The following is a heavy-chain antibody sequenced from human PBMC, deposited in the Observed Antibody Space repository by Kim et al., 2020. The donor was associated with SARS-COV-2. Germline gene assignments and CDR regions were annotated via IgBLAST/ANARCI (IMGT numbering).Heavy chain of an antibody. CDR2: IKSNPDGGTT. J-gene: IGHJ5*01. V-gene: IGHV3-15*01. D-gene: IGHD2-8*01. CDR1: EFSFSNAW. Sequence: GGSLRLSCAASEFSFSNAWMNWVRPAPGKGLEWVGRIKSNPDGGTTDSAAPEEGLFIISRDESENMLYMQRNGLTTEDTSVYFFTTGHRSSDSGVYAHS. CDR3: TTGHRSSDSGVYAHS.